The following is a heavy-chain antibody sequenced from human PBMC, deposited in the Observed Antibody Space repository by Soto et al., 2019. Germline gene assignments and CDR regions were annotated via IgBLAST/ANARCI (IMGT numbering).Heavy chain of an antibody. Sequence: SETLSLTCTASGASISSGGYYWSWIRQHPGKGLEWIGYIYYSGSTYYNPSLKSRLTISLDTSKNHFSLKLSSVTAADTAVYYCARQITYNYGLDYWGQGSLVTVSS. V-gene: IGHV4-31*03. CDR2: IYYSGST. J-gene: IGHJ4*02. CDR1: GASISSGGYY. D-gene: IGHD5-18*01. CDR3: ARQITYNYGLDY.